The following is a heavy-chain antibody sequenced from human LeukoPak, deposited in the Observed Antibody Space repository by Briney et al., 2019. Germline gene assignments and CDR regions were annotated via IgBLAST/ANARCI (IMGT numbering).Heavy chain of an antibody. Sequence: ASVKVSCKASGGTFSSYAISWVRQAPGQGLEWMGGIIPIFDTANYAQKFQGRVTITADESTSTAYMELSSLRSEDTAVYYCARRARRDGYNSDNYYFDYWGQGTLVTVSS. D-gene: IGHD5-24*01. CDR1: GGTFSSYA. CDR3: ARRARRDGYNSDNYYFDY. J-gene: IGHJ4*02. CDR2: IIPIFDTA. V-gene: IGHV1-69*01.